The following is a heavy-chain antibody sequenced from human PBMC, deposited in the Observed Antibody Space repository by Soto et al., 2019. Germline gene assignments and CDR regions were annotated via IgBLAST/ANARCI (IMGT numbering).Heavy chain of an antibody. J-gene: IGHJ6*02. CDR1: GGTFSRYA. V-gene: IGHV1-69*13. Sequence: SSVKVSCKASGGTFSRYAISWVRQAPGQGLEWMGGIIPIFGTANYAQKFQGRVTITADESTSTAYMELSSLRSEDTAVYYCARYQLPRPVLRFLEWPNYSYYCGMDVWG. CDR2: IIPIFGTA. CDR3: ARYQLPRPVLRFLEWPNYSYYCGMDV. D-gene: IGHD3-3*01.